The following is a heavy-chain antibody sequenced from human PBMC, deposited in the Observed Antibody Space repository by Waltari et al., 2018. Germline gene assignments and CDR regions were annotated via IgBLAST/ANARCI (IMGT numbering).Heavy chain of an antibody. CDR1: GLPFDDFG. J-gene: IGHJ6*02. Sequence: EVQLVASGGGVIRPGGSLRPSCGASGLPFDDFGLNWVRQAPGKGLEWVAGVNWNGGNTGYADSVKGRFTISRDNARNSLDLQMNSLRVEDTALYRCVRASKDDYYYYPMDVWGQGTTVTVSS. D-gene: IGHD3-16*01. CDR3: VRASKDDYYYYPMDV. V-gene: IGHV3-20*01. CDR2: VNWNGGNT.